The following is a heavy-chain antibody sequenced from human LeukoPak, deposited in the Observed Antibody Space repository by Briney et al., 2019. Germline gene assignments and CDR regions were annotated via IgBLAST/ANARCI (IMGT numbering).Heavy chain of an antibody. J-gene: IGHJ4*02. Sequence: PGGSLRLSCAASGFTFSSYSMNWVRQAPGKGLEWVSSIGSSSSYIYYADSVKGRFTISRDNAKNSLYLQMNSLRAEDTAVYYCARDQYDILTGYYLSDNWGQGTLVTVSS. CDR1: GFTFSSYS. V-gene: IGHV3-21*01. CDR2: IGSSSSYI. D-gene: IGHD3-9*01. CDR3: ARDQYDILTGYYLSDN.